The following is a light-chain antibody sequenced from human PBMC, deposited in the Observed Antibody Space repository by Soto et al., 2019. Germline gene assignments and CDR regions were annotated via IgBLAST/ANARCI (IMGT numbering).Light chain of an antibody. CDR2: DVS. CDR1: SSDVGGYNY. Sequence: QSALTQPRSVSGSPVQSVTISCTGTSSDVGGYNYVSWYQQHPGKAPKLMIYDVSKRPSGVPDRFSGSKSGNTASLTISGLQAEDEADDYCCSSAGTYPSVFGGGTKLTVL. V-gene: IGLV2-11*01. CDR3: CSSAGTYPSV. J-gene: IGLJ3*02.